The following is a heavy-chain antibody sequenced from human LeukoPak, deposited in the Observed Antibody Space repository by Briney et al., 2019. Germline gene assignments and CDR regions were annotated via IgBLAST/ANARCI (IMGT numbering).Heavy chain of an antibody. D-gene: IGHD6-19*01. CDR2: IYYSGST. Sequence: SETLSLTCTVSGGPISSSSYYWDRIRQPPGKGLEWIGSIYYSGSTNYNPSLKSRVTISVDTSKNQFSLKLSSVTAADTAVYYCASFAVAGTDHFDYWGQGTLVTVSS. CDR3: ASFAVAGTDHFDY. CDR1: GGPISSSSYY. V-gene: IGHV4-39*07. J-gene: IGHJ4*02.